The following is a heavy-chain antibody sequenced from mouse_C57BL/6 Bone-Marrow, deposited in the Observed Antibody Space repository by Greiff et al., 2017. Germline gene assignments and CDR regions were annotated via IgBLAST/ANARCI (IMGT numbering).Heavy chain of an antibody. CDR2: IHPNSGST. J-gene: IGHJ1*03. D-gene: IGHD3-2*02. Sequence: QVHVKQPGAELVKPGASVKLSCKASGYTFTSYWMHWVKQRPGQGLEWIGMIHPNSGSTNYNEKFKSKAILTVDKSASTAYMQLSSLTSEDSAVYYCARQRRLRFYWYFDVWGTGTTVTVSS. CDR3: ARQRRLRFYWYFDV. CDR1: GYTFTSYW. V-gene: IGHV1-64*01.